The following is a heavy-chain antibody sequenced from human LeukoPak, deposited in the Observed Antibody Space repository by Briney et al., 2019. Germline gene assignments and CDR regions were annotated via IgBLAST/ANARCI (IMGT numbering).Heavy chain of an antibody. CDR1: GGSFSGYY. Sequence: NASETLSLTCAVYGGSFSGYYWSWIRQPPGKGLEWIGEINHSGSTNYNPSLKSRVTISVDTSKNQFSLKLSSVTAADTAVYYCAGGVSGIAVAGGAFDIWGQGTMVTVSS. CDR2: INHSGST. J-gene: IGHJ3*02. CDR3: AGGVSGIAVAGGAFDI. D-gene: IGHD6-19*01. V-gene: IGHV4-34*01.